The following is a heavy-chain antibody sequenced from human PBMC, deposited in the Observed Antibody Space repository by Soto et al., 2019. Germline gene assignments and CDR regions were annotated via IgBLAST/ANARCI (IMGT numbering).Heavy chain of an antibody. D-gene: IGHD2-15*01. Sequence: SETLSLTCTVSGGSISSGDYYWSWIRQPPGKGLEWIGYIYYSGSTYYNPSLKSRVTISVDTSKNQFSLKLSSVTAADTAVYYCATGAATTPFDYWGQGAPVTVSS. CDR3: ATGAATTPFDY. CDR2: IYYSGST. J-gene: IGHJ4*02. CDR1: GGSISSGDYY. V-gene: IGHV4-30-4*01.